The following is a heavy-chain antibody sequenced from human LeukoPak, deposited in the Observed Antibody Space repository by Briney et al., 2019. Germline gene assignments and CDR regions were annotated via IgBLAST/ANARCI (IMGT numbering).Heavy chain of an antibody. D-gene: IGHD6-6*01. V-gene: IGHV3-48*01. Sequence: PGGSLRLSCAASGFTFSSYAMSWVRQAPGKGLEWVSAISSSSSAINYADSVRGRFTISRDNAKNSLYLQMNSLRPEDTAVYYCARGGAARPDYWGQGTLVTVSS. CDR1: GFTFSSYA. J-gene: IGHJ4*02. CDR2: ISSSSSAI. CDR3: ARGGAARPDY.